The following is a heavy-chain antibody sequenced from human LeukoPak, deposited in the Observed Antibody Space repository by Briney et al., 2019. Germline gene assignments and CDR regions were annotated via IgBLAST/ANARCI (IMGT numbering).Heavy chain of an antibody. CDR3: AKYDFWRGYSFDF. V-gene: IGHV3-7*01. Sequence: PGGSLRLSCAASGFTFSSKWMSWVRQAPGGGLEWVANIEQQDGSEKYYVDSVKGRFTISSDNAKNSLYLQMNSLRAEDTAVYYCAKYDFWRGYSFDFWGQGTLVTVSS. CDR2: IEQQDGSEK. J-gene: IGHJ4*02. D-gene: IGHD3-3*01. CDR1: GFTFSSKW.